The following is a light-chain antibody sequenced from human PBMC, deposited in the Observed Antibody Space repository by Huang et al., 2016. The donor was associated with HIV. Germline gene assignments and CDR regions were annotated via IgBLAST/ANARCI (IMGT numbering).Light chain of an antibody. V-gene: IGKV4-1*01. CDR3: QQYYESPPT. CDR2: WAA. Sequence: DIVMTQSPDSLAVSLGERASINCKSSQSVLYTYNSKNHLAWYQQKPGQPPRLRSYWAASRESGVPYRFSGSGSGTDFTLTISSLQAEDVAVYYCQQYYESPPTFGQGTRLEIK. CDR1: QSVLYTYNSKNH. J-gene: IGKJ5*01.